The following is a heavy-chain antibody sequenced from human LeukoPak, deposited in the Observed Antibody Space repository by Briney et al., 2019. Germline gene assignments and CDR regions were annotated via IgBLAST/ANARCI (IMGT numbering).Heavy chain of an antibody. CDR1: GWSFSNYY. CDR3: ARGLLVGATSVGGMDV. V-gene: IGHV4-34*01. CDR2: INHSVSS. J-gene: IGHJ6*02. D-gene: IGHD1-26*01. Sequence: SETLSLTCAVYGWSFSNYYWSWIRQPPAKGLEWIGEINHSVSSNYNPSLKSRVTISVDTSKNQFSLKLSSVTAADTAVYYCARGLLVGATSVGGMDVWGQGTTVTVSS.